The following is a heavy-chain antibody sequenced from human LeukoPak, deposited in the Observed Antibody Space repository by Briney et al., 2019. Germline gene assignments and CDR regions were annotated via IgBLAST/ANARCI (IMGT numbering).Heavy chain of an antibody. CDR3: ARDSRLRRAAAGYYFDY. CDR2: ISYDGSNK. J-gene: IGHJ4*02. D-gene: IGHD6-13*01. Sequence: GGSLRLSCAASGFTFSSYAMHWVRQAPGKGLEWVAVISYDGSNKYYADSVKGRFTISRDNSKNTLYLQMNSLRAEDTAVYYCARDSRLRRAAAGYYFDYWGQGTLVTVSS. V-gene: IGHV3-30-3*01. CDR1: GFTFSSYA.